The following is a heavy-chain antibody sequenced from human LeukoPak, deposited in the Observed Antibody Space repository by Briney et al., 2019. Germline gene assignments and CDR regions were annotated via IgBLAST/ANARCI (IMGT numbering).Heavy chain of an antibody. J-gene: IGHJ4*02. V-gene: IGHV1-18*01. CDR3: ARVGRFGELQIDY. CDR1: GYTFTSYG. Sequence: ASVKVSCKASGYTFTSYGISWVRQAPGQGLEWMGWISAYNGNTNYAQKFQGRVTVTRNTSISTAYMELSSLRSEDTAVYYCARVGRFGELQIDYWGQGTLVTVSS. CDR2: ISAYNGNT. D-gene: IGHD3-10*01.